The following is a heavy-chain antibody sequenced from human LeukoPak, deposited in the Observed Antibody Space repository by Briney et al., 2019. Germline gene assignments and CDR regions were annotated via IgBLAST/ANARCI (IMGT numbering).Heavy chain of an antibody. J-gene: IGHJ6*03. Sequence: GASVKVSCKASGYTFTRYYMHWVRQAPGQGLEWMGIINPIGGSTRYAQKFPGRVTMTRDMSTSTVYMELSSLRSEDTAVYYCARRAGTVKGFSSLTDYYYYMDVWGKGTTVTVSS. CDR2: INPIGGST. D-gene: IGHD4-17*01. V-gene: IGHV1-46*01. CDR3: ARRAGTVKGFSSLTDYYYYMDV. CDR1: GYTFTRYY.